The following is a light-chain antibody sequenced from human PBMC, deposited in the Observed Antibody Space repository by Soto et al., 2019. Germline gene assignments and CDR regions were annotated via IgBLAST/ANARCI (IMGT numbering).Light chain of an antibody. Sequence: QSVLTQPPSVSAAPAQKVTISCSGSSSNIGNNYVSWYQHLPGTAPKLLIHENYKRPSGIPDRISGSKSGTSATLGITGLQTGDEADYYCGAWDSSLTTVVFGGGTKVTVL. CDR1: SSNIGNNY. J-gene: IGLJ2*01. CDR3: GAWDSSLTTVV. CDR2: ENY. V-gene: IGLV1-51*02.